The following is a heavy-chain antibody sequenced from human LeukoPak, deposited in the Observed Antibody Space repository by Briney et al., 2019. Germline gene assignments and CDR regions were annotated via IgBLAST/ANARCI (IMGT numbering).Heavy chain of an antibody. V-gene: IGHV4-34*01. J-gene: IGHJ5*02. CDR1: GGSFSGYY. CDR3: ARQLLWFGRWGDWFDP. Sequence: PSETLSLTCAVYGGSFSGYYWSWIRQPPGKGLEWIGEINHSGSTNYNPSLKSRVTISVDTSKNQFSLKLSSVTAADTAVYYCARQLLWFGRWGDWFDPWGQGTLVTVSS. D-gene: IGHD3-10*01. CDR2: INHSGST.